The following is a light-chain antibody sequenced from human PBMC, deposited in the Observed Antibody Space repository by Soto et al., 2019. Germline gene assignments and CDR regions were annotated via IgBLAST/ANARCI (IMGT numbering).Light chain of an antibody. V-gene: IGLV2-8*01. CDR3: SSYAGSNVL. CDR1: SSDVGGYNY. Sequence: QSVLTQPPSASGPPGQSVSISCTGTSSDVGGYNYVSWYQQHPGKAPKLMIFEVSKRPSGVPDRFSGSKSGNTASLTVSGLQAEDEADYYCSSYAGSNVLFGGGTKLTVL. J-gene: IGLJ2*01. CDR2: EVS.